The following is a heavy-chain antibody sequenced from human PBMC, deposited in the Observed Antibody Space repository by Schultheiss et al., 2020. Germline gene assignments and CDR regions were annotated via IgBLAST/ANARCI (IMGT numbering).Heavy chain of an antibody. J-gene: IGHJ3*02. CDR1: GYTFTSYD. D-gene: IGHD3-3*01. V-gene: IGHV1-8*01. CDR3: VRGEFSSDSFGYDFWSGYYKIAFDI. CDR2: MNPNSGNT. Sequence: ASVKVSCKASGYTFTSYDINWVRQATGQGLEWMGWMNPNSGNTGYAQKFQGRVTMTRNTSISTAYMELSSLRSEDTAMYYCVRGEFSSDSFGYDFWSGYYKIAFDIWGRGTMVTVSS.